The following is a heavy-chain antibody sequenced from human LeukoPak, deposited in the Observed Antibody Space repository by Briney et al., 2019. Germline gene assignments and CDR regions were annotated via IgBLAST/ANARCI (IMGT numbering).Heavy chain of an antibody. Sequence: PGGSLRLSCAAPGLIVSYSYMNWVRQAPGKGLEWVSVIYSGGNTYYADSVKGRFTISRDNAKNTLYLQMNSLRAEDTAVYYCARDVAYSSSWYPDNAFDIWGQGTMVTVSS. CDR1: GLIVSYSY. D-gene: IGHD6-13*01. V-gene: IGHV3-53*01. J-gene: IGHJ3*02. CDR2: IYSGGNT. CDR3: ARDVAYSSSWYPDNAFDI.